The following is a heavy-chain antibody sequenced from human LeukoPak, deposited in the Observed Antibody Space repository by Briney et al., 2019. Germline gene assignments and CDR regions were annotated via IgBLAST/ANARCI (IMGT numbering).Heavy chain of an antibody. CDR3: ARVGGYPSQFDY. Sequence: SETLSLTCTVSGGSISSYYWSWIRQPPEKGLEWIGYIYYSGSTNYNPSLKSRVTISVDTSKNQFSLKLSSVTAADTAVYYCARVGGYPSQFDYWGQGTLVTVSS. D-gene: IGHD6-13*01. J-gene: IGHJ4*02. CDR1: GGSISSYY. V-gene: IGHV4-59*01. CDR2: IYYSGST.